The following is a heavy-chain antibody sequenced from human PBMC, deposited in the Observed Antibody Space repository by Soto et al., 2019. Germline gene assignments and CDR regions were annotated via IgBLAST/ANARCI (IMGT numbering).Heavy chain of an antibody. CDR2: TYYRSKWSN. CDR3: ARGKQQLHWFDP. D-gene: IGHD6-13*01. V-gene: IGHV6-1*01. J-gene: IGHJ5*02. Sequence: QVQLQQSGPGLVKPSQTLSLTCAISGDSVSSNSAAWNWIRQSPSRGLELLGRTYYRSKWSNDYEVSVESRITINAATAKNHFCLQLNSVTPEDTAVYYCARGKQQLHWFDPWGQGILVTVSS. CDR1: GDSVSSNSAA.